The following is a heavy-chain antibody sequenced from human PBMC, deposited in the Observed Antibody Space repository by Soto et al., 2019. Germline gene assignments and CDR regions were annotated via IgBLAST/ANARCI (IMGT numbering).Heavy chain of an antibody. V-gene: IGHV3-23*01. CDR2: ITENGGTT. D-gene: IGHD5-12*01. Sequence: EVQLLESGGGLVQPGGSLRLSCAASGFTFSSYTMTWVRQAPGKGLEWVSLITENGGTTYNTDFVKGRFTISRDNSRNTLYLQMNSLRAEDTAIYYCATTTGDYWGQGTLVTVSS. J-gene: IGHJ4*02. CDR1: GFTFSSYT. CDR3: ATTTGDY.